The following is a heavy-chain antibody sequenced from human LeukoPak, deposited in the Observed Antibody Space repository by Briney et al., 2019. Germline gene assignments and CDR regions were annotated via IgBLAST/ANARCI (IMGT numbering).Heavy chain of an antibody. CDR1: GFTFSRYS. CDR3: ARGATPDY. V-gene: IGHV3-48*02. J-gene: IGHJ4*02. Sequence: PGGSLRLSCAASGFTFSRYSMNWVRQAPGKGLQWVSYITSSSSTIYYADSVKGRFTISRDNAKNSLYLRMNSLRDEDTAVYYCARGATPDYWGQGTLVTVSS. CDR2: ITSSSSTI.